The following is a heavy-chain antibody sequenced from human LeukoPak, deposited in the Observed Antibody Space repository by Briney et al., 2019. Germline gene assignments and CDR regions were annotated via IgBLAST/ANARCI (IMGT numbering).Heavy chain of an antibody. D-gene: IGHD6-6*01. J-gene: IGHJ1*01. V-gene: IGHV1-69*01. CDR3: ARGWRGHRQLVYHLAEYFQH. Sequence: GSSVKVSCKASGGTFSSYAISWVRQAPGQGLEWMGGIIPIFGTANYAQKFQGRVTITADESTSTAYMELSSLRSEDTAVYYCARGWRGHRQLVYHLAEYFQHWGQGTLVTVSS. CDR2: IIPIFGTA. CDR1: GGTFSSYA.